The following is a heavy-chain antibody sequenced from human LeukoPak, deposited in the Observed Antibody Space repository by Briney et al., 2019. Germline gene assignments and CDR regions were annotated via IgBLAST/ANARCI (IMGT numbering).Heavy chain of an antibody. V-gene: IGHV1-69*13. CDR2: IIPIFGTA. J-gene: IGHJ4*02. D-gene: IGHD3-16*02. Sequence: ASVKVSCKASGGTFSSYAISWVRQAPGQGLEWMGGIIPIFGTANYAQKFQGRVTITADESTSTAYMELSSLRSEDTAVYYCAREVITFGGVIVRTYYFDHWGQGTLVTVSS. CDR1: GGTFSSYA. CDR3: AREVITFGGVIVRTYYFDH.